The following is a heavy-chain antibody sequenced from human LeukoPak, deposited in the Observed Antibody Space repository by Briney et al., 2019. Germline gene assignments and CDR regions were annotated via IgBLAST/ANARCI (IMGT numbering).Heavy chain of an antibody. V-gene: IGHV4-39*07. CDR2: IYYSGST. J-gene: IGHJ6*02. CDR3: AMTYTSYYYYGMDV. Sequence: SETLSLTCTVSGGSISGSSYFWGWIRQPPGKGLEWIGSIYYSGSTYYNPSLKSRVTISVDTSKNQFSLKLSSVTAADTAVYYCAMTYTSYYYYGMDVWGQGTTVTVSS. D-gene: IGHD1-1*01. CDR1: GGSISGSSYF.